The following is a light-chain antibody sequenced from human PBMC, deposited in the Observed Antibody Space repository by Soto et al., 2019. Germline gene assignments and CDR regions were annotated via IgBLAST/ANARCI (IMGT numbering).Light chain of an antibody. CDR1: QSISSY. J-gene: IGKJ5*01. V-gene: IGKV1-39*01. Sequence: DIQMTQSPSSLSASVGDRGSITWRASQSISSYLNWYQQKPGKAPKLLIYAASSLQSGVPSRFSGSGSGTDFTLTISSLQPEDFATYYCQQSYSTPITFGQGTRLEIK. CDR3: QQSYSTPIT. CDR2: AAS.